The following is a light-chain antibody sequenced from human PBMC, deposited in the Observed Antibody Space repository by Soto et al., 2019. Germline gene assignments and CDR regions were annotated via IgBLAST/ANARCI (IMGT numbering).Light chain of an antibody. CDR2: AAS. J-gene: IGKJ5*01. CDR3: QQINNTPLA. V-gene: IGKV1-39*01. Sequence: DTQMTQSPLFLSASVGDSVTITCRASQGISSYVTWYQHKPGKAPKLLIYAASRLQSGVPSRFSGSGSGTDFTLTISSLQPEDFATYYCQQINNTPLAFGQGTRLEIK. CDR1: QGISSY.